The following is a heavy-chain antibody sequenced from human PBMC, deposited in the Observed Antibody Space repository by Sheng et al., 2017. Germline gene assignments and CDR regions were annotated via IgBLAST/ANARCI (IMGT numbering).Heavy chain of an antibody. D-gene: IGHD3-22*01. CDR3: ARSDSRWNRPFDI. CDR2: IEPRNGFT. V-gene: IGHV1-2*02. Sequence: QVPLVQSGNEVKKPGASMKVSCQAPGYIAHVIHWVRQAPGQRLEWMGWIEPRNGFTSLSRRFQGRLSLTTDTSIDTAYMELGSLRSDDTAVYFCARSDSRWNRPFDIWGQGTTVIVSS. CDR1: GYIAHV. J-gene: IGHJ3*02.